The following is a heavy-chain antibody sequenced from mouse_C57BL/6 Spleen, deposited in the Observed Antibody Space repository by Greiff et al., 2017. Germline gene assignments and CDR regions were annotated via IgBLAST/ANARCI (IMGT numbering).Heavy chain of an antibody. CDR3: ARETTVVVDY. J-gene: IGHJ2*01. CDR1: GYAFSSSW. Sequence: QVQLQQSGPELVKPGASVKISCKASGYAFSSSWMNWVKQRPGKGLEWIGRLYPGDGDTNYNGKFKGKATLTADKSSSTAYMQLSSLTSEDSAVYFCARETTVVVDYWGQGTTLTVSS. V-gene: IGHV1-82*01. D-gene: IGHD1-1*01. CDR2: LYPGDGDT.